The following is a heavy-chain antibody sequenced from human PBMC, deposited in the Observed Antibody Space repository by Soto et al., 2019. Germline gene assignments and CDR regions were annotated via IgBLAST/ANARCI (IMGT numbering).Heavy chain of an antibody. J-gene: IGHJ6*02. CDR1: GFTFDDYA. CDR2: ITWNSGTI. Sequence: EVQLVESGGGLVQPGRSLRLSCAASGFTFDDYAMHWVRQTPGKGLEWVSGITWNSGTIGYADSVKGRFTISRDNGKNSMSLHMNSLRSEDTPLYYCAKDNYGSAIYAMDVWGQGTTVTVSS. V-gene: IGHV3-9*01. CDR3: AKDNYGSAIYAMDV. D-gene: IGHD3-10*01.